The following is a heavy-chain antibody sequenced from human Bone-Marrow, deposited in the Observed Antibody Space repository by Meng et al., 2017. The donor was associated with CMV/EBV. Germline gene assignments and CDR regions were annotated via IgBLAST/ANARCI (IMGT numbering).Heavy chain of an antibody. J-gene: IGHJ4*02. V-gene: IGHV1-2*02. Sequence: ASVKVSCKASGYTFTGYYMHWVRQAPGQGLEWMGWINPNSGGTNYAQNFQGRVTMTRDTSISTAYMELSRLKSDDTAVYFCARISPGVASALDSWGQGTLVTVSS. CDR3: ARISPGVASALDS. CDR2: INPNSGGT. CDR1: GYTFTGYY. D-gene: IGHD2-8*01.